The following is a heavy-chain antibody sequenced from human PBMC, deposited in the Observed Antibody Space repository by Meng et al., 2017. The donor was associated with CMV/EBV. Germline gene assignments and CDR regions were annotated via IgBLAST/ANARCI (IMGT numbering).Heavy chain of an antibody. CDR2: IYYSGST. V-gene: IGHV4-30-4*08. J-gene: IGHJ4*02. Sequence: VHPREAGPGRAKPSQPLSLTCIVSGGSISSGDYYWSWIRQPPGKGLEWSVYIYYSGSTYYNHSLKSQVTISVDTSKNQCSLKLSSVTAADTAVYYCARAAPDYYDSSGPPDYWGQGTLVTASS. CDR1: GGSISSGDYY. D-gene: IGHD3-22*01. CDR3: ARAAPDYYDSSGPPDY.